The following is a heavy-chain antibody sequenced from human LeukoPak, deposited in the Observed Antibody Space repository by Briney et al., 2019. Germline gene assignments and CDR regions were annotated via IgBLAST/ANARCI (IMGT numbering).Heavy chain of an antibody. CDR3: ARDVPYTSSSGYVDV. CDR1: GFTFSSYS. V-gene: IGHV3-48*02. D-gene: IGHD6-13*01. CDR2: ISSSSTI. Sequence: GGSLRLSCAASGFTFSSYSMNWVRQAPGKGLEWVSYISSSSTIHYADSVKGRFTISRDNAKNSLYLQMNSLRDEDTAVYYCARDVPYTSSSGYVDVWGQGTTVTVSS. J-gene: IGHJ6*02.